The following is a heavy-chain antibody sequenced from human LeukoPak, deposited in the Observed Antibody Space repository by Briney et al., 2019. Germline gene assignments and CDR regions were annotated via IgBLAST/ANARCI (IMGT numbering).Heavy chain of an antibody. CDR2: ISYDGSNK. CDR3: AKEFVVPAAIEEGYYYGMDV. V-gene: IGHV3-30*18. CDR1: GFTVNSDY. J-gene: IGHJ6*02. D-gene: IGHD2-2*01. Sequence: PGGSLRLSCAASGFTVNSDYMSWVRQAPGKGLEWVAVISYDGSNKYYADSVKGRFTISRDNSKNTLYLQMNSLRAEDTAVCYCAKEFVVPAAIEEGYYYGMDVWGQGTTVTVSS.